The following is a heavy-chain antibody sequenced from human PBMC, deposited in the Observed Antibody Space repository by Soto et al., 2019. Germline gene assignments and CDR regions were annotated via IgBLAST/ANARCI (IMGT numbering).Heavy chain of an antibody. Sequence: QVILAQSGAEVKKPGSSVKVSCKVSGGSFSSFSINWVRQAPGQRFEWMGGIIPILGTANFTQKFQDRVTFTADESTATAYITLSSLTSEDTAFYYCTSFDSNGYYPQNHYWGPGTQVTVSS. CDR3: TSFDSNGYYPQNHY. CDR1: GGSFSSFS. D-gene: IGHD3-22*01. CDR2: IIPILGTA. J-gene: IGHJ4*02. V-gene: IGHV1-69*01.